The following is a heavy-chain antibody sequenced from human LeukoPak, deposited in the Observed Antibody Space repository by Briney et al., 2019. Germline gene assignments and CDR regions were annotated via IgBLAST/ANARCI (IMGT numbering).Heavy chain of an antibody. CDR3: ARASNGDYIFDY. CDR2: ISAYSGNT. J-gene: IGHJ4*02. D-gene: IGHD4-17*01. CDR1: GYTFTSYG. V-gene: IGHV1-18*01. Sequence: ASVKVSCKASGYTFTSYGISRVRQAPGQGLEWMGWISAYSGNTNYAQKLQGRVTMTTDTSTSTAYMELRSLRSDDTAVYYCARASNGDYIFDYWGQGTLVTVSS.